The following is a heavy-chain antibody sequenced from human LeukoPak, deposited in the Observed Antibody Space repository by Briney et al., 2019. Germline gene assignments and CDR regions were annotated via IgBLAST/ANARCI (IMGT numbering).Heavy chain of an antibody. CDR1: GFTFSNYA. CDR3: ATRKHGYGDSDY. V-gene: IGHV3-23*01. J-gene: IGHJ4*02. CDR2: ISGSGGSK. D-gene: IGHD4-17*01. Sequence: PGASLRLSCAASGFTFSNYAMSWVRQAPGKGLEWVSAISGSGGSKYYADSVKGQFTISRDNSKTTLYLQMNSARAEDTAVYYCATRKHGYGDSDYWGQGTLVTVSS.